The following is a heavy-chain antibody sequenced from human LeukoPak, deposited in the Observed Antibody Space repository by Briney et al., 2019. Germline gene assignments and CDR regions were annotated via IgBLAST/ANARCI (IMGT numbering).Heavy chain of an antibody. Sequence: GGSLRLSCTASGVPFSDKCMGWLRQAPGKGLEWVSYISSRGDTIHYSDAVKGRFSISRDNSKRSLYLQMNRLRIDDTAVYYCARGGYGWTFNQWGQGTLVSVSS. J-gene: IGHJ4*02. CDR1: GVPFSDKC. CDR3: ARGGYGWTFNQ. V-gene: IGHV3-11*01. D-gene: IGHD2/OR15-2a*01. CDR2: ISSRGDTI.